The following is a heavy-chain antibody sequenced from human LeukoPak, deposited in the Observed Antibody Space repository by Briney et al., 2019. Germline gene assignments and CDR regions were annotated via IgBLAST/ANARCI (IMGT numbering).Heavy chain of an antibody. V-gene: IGHV4-39*07. Sequence: PSETLSLTCTVSGGSISSSSYYWGWIRQPPGKGLEWIGSIYYSGSTNYNPSLKSRVTISVDTSKNQFSLKLSSVTAADTAVYYCARGFRYCSGGSCYSTYNWFDPWGQGTLVTVSS. CDR3: ARGFRYCSGGSCYSTYNWFDP. D-gene: IGHD2-15*01. CDR2: IYYSGST. J-gene: IGHJ5*02. CDR1: GGSISSSSYY.